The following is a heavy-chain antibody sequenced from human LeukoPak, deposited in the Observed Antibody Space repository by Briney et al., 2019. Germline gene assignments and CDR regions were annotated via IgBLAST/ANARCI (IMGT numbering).Heavy chain of an antibody. CDR2: INHSGST. Sequence: SETLSLTCTVSGDSISSRSYYWGWIRQPPGKGLEWIGEINHSGSTNYNPSLKSRVTISVDTSKNQFSLKLSSVTAADTAVYYCARGRWIAVAGQYYFDYWGQGTLVTVSS. D-gene: IGHD6-19*01. J-gene: IGHJ4*02. CDR1: GDSISSRSYY. V-gene: IGHV4-39*07. CDR3: ARGRWIAVAGQYYFDY.